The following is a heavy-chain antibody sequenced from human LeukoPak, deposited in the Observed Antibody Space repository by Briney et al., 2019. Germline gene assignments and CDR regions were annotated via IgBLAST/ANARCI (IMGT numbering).Heavy chain of an antibody. D-gene: IGHD6-19*01. CDR1: GFTFNNYG. CDR3: AREVSGWFPNGYFQD. V-gene: IGHV3-30*03. Sequence: GGSLRLSCSASGFTFNNYGMHWVRQAPGKGLEWVAVISNDGRNKYYADSVKGRFTISRDNSKNTLYLQMNGLRAEDTAVYYCAREVSGWFPNGYFQDWGQGTLVTVSS. CDR2: ISNDGRNK. J-gene: IGHJ1*01.